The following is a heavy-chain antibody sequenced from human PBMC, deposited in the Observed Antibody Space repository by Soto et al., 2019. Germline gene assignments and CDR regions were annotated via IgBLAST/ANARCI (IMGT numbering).Heavy chain of an antibody. Sequence: QVQLVQSGAEVKKPGASVKVSCKASGYTFTSYGISWVRQAPGQGLEWMGWISAYNGKTNYAQKPQGRVTMTTDTSKSTADMELRSLRSNDRAVYYCAREDSPSLNGGQGTRVTVSS. V-gene: IGHV1-18*01. CDR2: ISAYNGKT. CDR3: AREDSPSLN. D-gene: IGHD2-2*01. J-gene: IGHJ4*02. CDR1: GYTFTSYG.